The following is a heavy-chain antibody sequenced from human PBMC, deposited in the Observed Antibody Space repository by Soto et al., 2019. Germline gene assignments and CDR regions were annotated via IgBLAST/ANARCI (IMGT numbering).Heavy chain of an antibody. CDR1: GFSLSNARMG. J-gene: IGHJ6*03. Sequence: QVTLKESGPVLVKPTETLTLTCTVSGFSLSNARMGVSWIRQPPGKALEWLAHIFSNDEKSYSTSLQSRRTISKDTSKSQVVLTMTNMDPVDTATYYCARISISSRWYFDDYYYYMDVWGKGTTVTVSS. CDR3: ARISISSRWYFDDYYYYMDV. CDR2: IFSNDEK. V-gene: IGHV2-26*01. D-gene: IGHD6-13*01.